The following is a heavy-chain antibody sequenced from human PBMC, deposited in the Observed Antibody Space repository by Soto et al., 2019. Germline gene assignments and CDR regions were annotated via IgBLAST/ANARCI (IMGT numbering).Heavy chain of an antibody. V-gene: IGHV3-49*03. CDR3: TRDHYGRGFSSGAFDS. CDR1: GFTFGDYA. D-gene: IGHD5-18*01. J-gene: IGHJ4*02. Sequence: LRLSCSPSGFTFGDYAMNWFRQAPGKGLEWVGFIKSKAFGGTPEYAASVKGRFTISRDDSMSIAYLQMSSLKTDDTAVYYCTRDHYGRGFSSGAFDSWGQGTPVTVSS. CDR2: IKSKAFGGTP.